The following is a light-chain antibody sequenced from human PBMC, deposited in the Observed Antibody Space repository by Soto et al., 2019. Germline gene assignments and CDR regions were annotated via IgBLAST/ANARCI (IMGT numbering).Light chain of an antibody. V-gene: IGKV3-11*01. CDR1: QSVSSY. CDR2: DAS. CDR3: QQRSNT. Sequence: EIVLTQSPATLSLSPGERATLFCRASQSVSSYLAWYQQKPGQPPRLLIYDASNRATGIPARFSGSGSGTDFTLTISSLEPEDFAVYYCQQRSNTFGPGTKVYI. J-gene: IGKJ3*01.